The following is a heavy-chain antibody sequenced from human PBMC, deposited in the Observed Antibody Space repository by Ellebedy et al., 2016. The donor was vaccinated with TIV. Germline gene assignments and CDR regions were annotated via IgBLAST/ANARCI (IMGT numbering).Heavy chain of an antibody. CDR1: GYTFTSYG. J-gene: IGHJ4*02. V-gene: IGHV1-18*04. CDR3: VSPGPAIFLEYYFDF. Sequence: AASVKVSCKASGYTFTSYGISWVRQAPGQGLEWMGWISAYNGNTNYAQKFQGRVTMTTDESSYTAYMELRSLRSDDTAVYYCVSPGPAIFLEYYFDFWGQGTLVTVSS. D-gene: IGHD3-3*01. CDR2: ISAYNGNT.